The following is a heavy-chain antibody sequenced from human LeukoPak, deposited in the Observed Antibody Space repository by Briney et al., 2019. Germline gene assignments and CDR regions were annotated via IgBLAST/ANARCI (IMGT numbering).Heavy chain of an antibody. CDR3: ARHQGVVDL. D-gene: IGHD3-3*01. V-gene: IGHV4-34*01. CDR2: ISQSRTT. Sequence: SETLSLTCTVYGGSFNGYYWSWIRQPPGKGLEWIGDISQSRTTNYNPSLKSRVTISLDMSKNQFSLKLISVTAADTAVYYCARHQGVVDLWGRGSLVTVSS. J-gene: IGHJ2*01. CDR1: GGSFNGYY.